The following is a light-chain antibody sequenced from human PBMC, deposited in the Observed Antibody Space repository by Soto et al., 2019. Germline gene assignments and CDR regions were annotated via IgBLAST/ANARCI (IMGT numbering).Light chain of an antibody. CDR3: QYYNNWLAT. V-gene: IGKV3-15*01. CDR2: AAS. Sequence: EVVMTQSPATLSVSPGDKVSLSCRANQTISNTLAWYQQKPGQAPRLLIYAASTRATGVSARFSGSGSGTEFTLTISSLQSEDFTIYYCQYYNNWLATFG. CDR1: QTISNT. J-gene: IGKJ3*01.